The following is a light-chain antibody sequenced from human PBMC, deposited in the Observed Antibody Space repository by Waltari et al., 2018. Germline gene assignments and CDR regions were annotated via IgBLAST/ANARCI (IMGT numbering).Light chain of an antibody. CDR1: ALPKQY. Sequence: SYELTQPPSVSVSPGQTARITCSGDALPKQYASWYQQKPGQAPVLVIYKDSERPSGIPERFSGSSSGTTVTLTISGVQAEDEAVYYCQSADSSGTSLLFGGGTKLTVL. CDR2: KDS. CDR3: QSADSSGTSLL. V-gene: IGLV3-25*03. J-gene: IGLJ3*02.